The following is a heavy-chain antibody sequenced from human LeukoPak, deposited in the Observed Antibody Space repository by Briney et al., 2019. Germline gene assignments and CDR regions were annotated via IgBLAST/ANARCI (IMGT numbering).Heavy chain of an antibody. CDR2: ISSSGSTI. D-gene: IGHD4-11*01. CDR3: ARDRTTVTTLDY. CDR1: GFTFSSYE. V-gene: IGHV3-48*03. Sequence: PGGSLRLSCAASGFTFSSYEMNWVRQSPGKGLEWGSYISSSGSTIYYADSVKGRFTISRDNAKNSLYLQMNSLRAEDTAVYYCARDRTTVTTLDYWGQGTLVTVSS. J-gene: IGHJ4*02.